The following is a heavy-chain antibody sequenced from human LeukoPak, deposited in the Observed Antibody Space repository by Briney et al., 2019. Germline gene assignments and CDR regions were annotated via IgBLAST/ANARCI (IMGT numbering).Heavy chain of an antibody. CDR2: ISSSSSYI. Sequence: KPGGSLRLSCAASGFTFSSYSMNWVRQAPGKGLEWVSSISSSSSYIYYADSLKGRFTISRDNAKNSLYLQMNSLRAEDTAVYYCAREYYSGGSCYSDAFDIWGQGTMVTVSS. CDR1: GFTFSSYS. V-gene: IGHV3-21*01. CDR3: AREYYSGGSCYSDAFDI. D-gene: IGHD2-15*01. J-gene: IGHJ3*02.